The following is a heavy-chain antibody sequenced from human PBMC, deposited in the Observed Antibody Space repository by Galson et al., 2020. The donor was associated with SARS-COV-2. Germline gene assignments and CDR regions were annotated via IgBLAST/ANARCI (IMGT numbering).Heavy chain of an antibody. CDR2: ISSGGRPT. V-gene: IGHV3-11*01. Sequence: GESLKISCEASGFTFEDYYMSWIRQAPGKGLEWVSYISSGGRPTYYADSVKGRFTVSRDNAKNSLFLKMNYLRAEDTAVYYWARFSVWDDPGEYYMFQIPYWGQGTLVTVCS. J-gene: IGHJ4*02. D-gene: IGHD3-16*01. CDR1: GFTFEDYY. CDR3: ARFSVWDDPGEYYMFQIPY.